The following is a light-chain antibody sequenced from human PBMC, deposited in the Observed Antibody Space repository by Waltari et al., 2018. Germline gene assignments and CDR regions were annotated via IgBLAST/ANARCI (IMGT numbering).Light chain of an antibody. CDR2: WSS. CDR3: QQYYNTPRT. CDR1: QTLLDISINHNY. J-gene: IGKJ1*01. V-gene: IGKV4-1*01. Sequence: DIVMTQSPDSLTASLGERSTIHRKSSQTLLDISINHNYLAWYQQKPDKPPKLLIYWSSTRDSGVPDRFSGSGSGTDFTLTINGLQAEDVALYYCQQYYNTPRTFGQGTKVEIK.